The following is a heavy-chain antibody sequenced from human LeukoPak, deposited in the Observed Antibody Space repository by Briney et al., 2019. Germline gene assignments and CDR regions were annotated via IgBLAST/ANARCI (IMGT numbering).Heavy chain of an antibody. J-gene: IGHJ4*02. V-gene: IGHV1-2*02. CDR2: INPNSGGT. CDR3: ASGLGGNYPGN. D-gene: IGHD2-21*01. CDR1: GYTFTAYY. Sequence: ASVKVSCKGSGYTFTAYYMDWVRQVPGQGLEWMGRINPNSGGTNYAQKFQGRVTMAGDTSISTAYMELSGLTSDDTAVYYCASGLGGNYPGNWGQGTQVTDSS.